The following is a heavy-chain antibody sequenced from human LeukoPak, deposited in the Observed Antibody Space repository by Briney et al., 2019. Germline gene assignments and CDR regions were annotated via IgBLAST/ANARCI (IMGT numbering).Heavy chain of an antibody. CDR1: GFTFSNYY. V-gene: IGHV3-11*01. Sequence: GGSLRLSCAASGFTFSNYYMSWIRRAPGKGLEWVSYISSSGSTIYYADSVKGRFTISRDNAKNSLYLQMNSLRAEDTAVYYCARDSGYGAYYYGMDAWGQGTTVTVSS. D-gene: IGHD5-18*01. CDR2: ISSSGSTI. J-gene: IGHJ6*02. CDR3: ARDSGYGAYYYGMDA.